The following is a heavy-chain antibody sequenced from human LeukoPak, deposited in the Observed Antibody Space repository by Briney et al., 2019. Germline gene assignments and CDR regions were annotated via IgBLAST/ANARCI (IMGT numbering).Heavy chain of an antibody. J-gene: IGHJ4*02. Sequence: GESLKISCKGSGYSFTNYWIGWVRQMPGKGLEWMGIIYPGDSDTRYSPSFQGQVTISADKSISTAYLQWSSLKASDTAMYYCARYFVITGSTRYLDYWGQGTQVTVSS. D-gene: IGHD1/OR15-1a*01. V-gene: IGHV5-51*01. CDR2: IYPGDSDT. CDR1: GYSFTNYW. CDR3: ARYFVITGSTRYLDY.